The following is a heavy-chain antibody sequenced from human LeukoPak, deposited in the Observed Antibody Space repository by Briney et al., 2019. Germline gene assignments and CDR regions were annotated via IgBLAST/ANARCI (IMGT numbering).Heavy chain of an antibody. CDR3: AKDQKLGVYGN. J-gene: IGHJ4*02. Sequence: PGGSLRLSCAASGFTFSNAWMSWVRQAPGKGLEWVSAISGSGGSTYYADSVKGRFTISRDNSKNTLYLQMNSLRAEDTAVYYCAKDQKLGVYGNWGQGTLVTVSS. CDR1: GFTFSNAW. CDR2: ISGSGGST. D-gene: IGHD7-27*01. V-gene: IGHV3-23*01.